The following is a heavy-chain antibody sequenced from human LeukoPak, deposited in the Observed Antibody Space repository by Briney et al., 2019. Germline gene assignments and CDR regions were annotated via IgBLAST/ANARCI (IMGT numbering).Heavy chain of an antibody. V-gene: IGHV3-23*01. CDR3: AKSTNSSDAFDI. CDR1: GFTFSSYA. CDR2: ISGSGGST. J-gene: IGHJ3*02. D-gene: IGHD5-18*01. Sequence: GGSLRLSCSASGFTFSSYAMSWVRQAPGKGLEWVSAISGSGGSTYYADSVKGRFTISRDNSKNTLYLQMNSLRAEDTAVYYCAKSTNSSDAFDIWGQGTMVTVSS.